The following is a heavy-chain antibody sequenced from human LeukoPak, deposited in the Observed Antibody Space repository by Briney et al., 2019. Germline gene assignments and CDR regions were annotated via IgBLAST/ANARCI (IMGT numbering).Heavy chain of an antibody. J-gene: IGHJ4*02. D-gene: IGHD6-13*01. CDR3: ARGVYIAAAQYGY. V-gene: IGHV4-59*01. Sequence: SETLSLTCTVSGGSISSCYWSWIRQPPGKGLEWIGYIYYSGTTNYNPSLKSRATISVDTSKNQFSLKLSSVTAADTAVYYCARGVYIAAAQYGYWGQGTLVTVSS. CDR2: IYYSGTT. CDR1: GGSISSCY.